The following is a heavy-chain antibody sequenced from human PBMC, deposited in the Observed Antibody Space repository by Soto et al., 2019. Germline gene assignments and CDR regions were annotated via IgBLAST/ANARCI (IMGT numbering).Heavy chain of an antibody. J-gene: IGHJ5*02. CDR1: GFSLTTRGVG. CDR3: AHIPNYYQYDWFDP. Sequence: QITLKESGPTLVQPTQNLTLTCTFSGFSLTTRGVGVGWIRQPPGKALECLALIYWDDDKRYSPSLQSRLSITKDTSKNQVVLTMTNVDPVDTATYYCAHIPNYYQYDWFDPWGQGTLVSASS. CDR2: IYWDDDK. D-gene: IGHD3-16*01. V-gene: IGHV2-5*02.